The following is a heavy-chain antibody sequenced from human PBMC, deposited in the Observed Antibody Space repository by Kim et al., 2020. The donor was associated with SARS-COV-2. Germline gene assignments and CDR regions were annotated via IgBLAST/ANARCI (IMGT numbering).Heavy chain of an antibody. J-gene: IGHJ6*02. V-gene: IGHV4-39*01. CDR3: ARDSSSWYGEYYGMDV. D-gene: IGHD6-13*01. Sequence: SLNSRVTISVDTSKNQCSLKLSSVTAADTAVYYCARDSSSWYGEYYGMDVWDQGTTVTVSS.